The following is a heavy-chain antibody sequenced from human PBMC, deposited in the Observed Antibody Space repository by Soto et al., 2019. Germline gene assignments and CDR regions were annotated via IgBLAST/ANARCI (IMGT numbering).Heavy chain of an antibody. CDR2: INHSGST. V-gene: IGHV4-34*01. Sequence: SETLSLTCAVYGGSFSGYYWSWIRQPPGKGLEWIGEINHSGSTNYNPSLKSRVTISVDTSKNQFSLKLSSVTAADTAVYYCARGGSSWYRRVDYYYGMDVWGQGTTVTVSS. J-gene: IGHJ6*02. CDR3: ARGGSSWYRRVDYYYGMDV. D-gene: IGHD6-13*01. CDR1: GGSFSGYY.